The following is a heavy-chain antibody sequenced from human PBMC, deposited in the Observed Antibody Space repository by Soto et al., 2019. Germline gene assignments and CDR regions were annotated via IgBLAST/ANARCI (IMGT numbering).Heavy chain of an antibody. D-gene: IGHD3-10*01. CDR3: AKEGPITMVRGVTYYYYYGMDV. J-gene: IGHJ6*02. CDR1: GFTFSSYA. V-gene: IGHV3-23*01. CDR2: ISGSGGST. Sequence: GGSLRLSCAASGFTFSSYAMSWVRQAPGKGLEWVSAISGSGGSTYYADSVKGRFTISRDNSKNTLYLQMNSLRAEDTAVYYCAKEGPITMVRGVTYYYYYGMDVWGQGTTVTVSS.